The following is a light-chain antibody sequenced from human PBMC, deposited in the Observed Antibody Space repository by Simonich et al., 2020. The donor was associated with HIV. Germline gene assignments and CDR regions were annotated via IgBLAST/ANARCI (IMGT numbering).Light chain of an antibody. Sequence: DIVMTQSPDSLAVSLGERATIHCKSSRNILYSSNNKNYLAGYQQKQGQPPNLLIYWSSTREAGVPDRFSASGSGTDFTLSISSLQAEDVAVYYCQQYYSTPPTFGQGTKVEIK. J-gene: IGKJ1*01. V-gene: IGKV4-1*01. CDR3: QQYYSTPPT. CDR2: WSS. CDR1: RNILYSSNNKNY.